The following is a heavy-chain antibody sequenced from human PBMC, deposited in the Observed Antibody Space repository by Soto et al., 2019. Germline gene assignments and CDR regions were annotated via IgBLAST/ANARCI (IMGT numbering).Heavy chain of an antibody. Sequence: SETLSLTCTVSGGSVTSDEDYWTWIRQSPGKGLEWIGHISNSGSTGYNPSLKTRLSMSVDRSKNQFTLRLTSVTAADTAVYFCATESGSTYGYFDHWGQGTQVTVSS. CDR3: ATESGSTYGYFDH. CDR2: ISNSGST. D-gene: IGHD5-18*01. CDR1: GGSVTSDEDY. J-gene: IGHJ4*02. V-gene: IGHV4-30-4*01.